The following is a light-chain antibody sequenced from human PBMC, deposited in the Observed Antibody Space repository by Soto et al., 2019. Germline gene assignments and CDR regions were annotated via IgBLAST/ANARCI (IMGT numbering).Light chain of an antibody. Sequence: SALTQPPSASGSPGQSVTTSCTGTSTDVGGYNYISWYQHHPGKGPKLIIYEVSERPSGVPDRFSGSKSGNTASLTVSGLQAEDEADYYCSSYAGSNNRGVFGSGTKVTVL. CDR1: STDVGGYNY. V-gene: IGLV2-8*01. J-gene: IGLJ1*01. CDR3: SSYAGSNNRGV. CDR2: EVS.